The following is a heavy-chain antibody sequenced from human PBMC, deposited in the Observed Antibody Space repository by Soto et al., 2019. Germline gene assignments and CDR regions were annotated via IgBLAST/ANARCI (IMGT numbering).Heavy chain of an antibody. D-gene: IGHD6-6*01. CDR3: ARDEYSSSSFDY. V-gene: IGHV3-30*04. Sequence: GGSLRLSCAASGFTFSSYAMHWVRQAPGKGLEWVAVISYDGSNKYYADSVKGRFTISRDNSKNTLYLQMNSLRAEDTDVYYCARDEYSSSSFDYWGQGTLVTVSS. J-gene: IGHJ4*02. CDR2: ISYDGSNK. CDR1: GFTFSSYA.